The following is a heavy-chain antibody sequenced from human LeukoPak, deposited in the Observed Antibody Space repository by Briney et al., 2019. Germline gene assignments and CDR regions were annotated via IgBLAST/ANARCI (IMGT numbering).Heavy chain of an antibody. V-gene: IGHV3-11*04. CDR2: ITSSGFTI. CDR1: KFTFSDSY. J-gene: IGHJ3*02. Sequence: GGSLRLSCAASKFTFSDSYMTWIRQAPGKGLEWVSYITSSGFTIYSADSVRGRFTISRDNAKNSLYLQMNSLRAEDTAFYYCARDEFIWGQGTMVTVSS. CDR3: ARDEFI.